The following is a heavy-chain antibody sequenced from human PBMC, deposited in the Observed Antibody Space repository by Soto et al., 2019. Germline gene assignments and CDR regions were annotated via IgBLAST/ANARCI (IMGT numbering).Heavy chain of an antibody. J-gene: IGHJ6*02. CDR2: INANNGST. D-gene: IGHD2-15*01. Sequence: ASVKVSCKASGYTFTSYAMHWVRQAPGQRLEWMGWINANNGSTNYSQKFQGRVTMTRDTSISTAYMELSRLRSDDTAVYYCARDLGIGTDYYYYGMDVWGQGTTVTVSS. CDR3: ARDLGIGTDYYYYGMDV. V-gene: IGHV1-3*01. CDR1: GYTFTSYA.